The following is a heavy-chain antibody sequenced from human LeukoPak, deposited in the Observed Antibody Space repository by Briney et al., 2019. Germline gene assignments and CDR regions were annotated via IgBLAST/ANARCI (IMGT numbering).Heavy chain of an antibody. V-gene: IGHV3-74*01. CDR3: AGLPAYYYDTSGFYFDY. CDR2: INSDGSST. D-gene: IGHD3-22*01. Sequence: GGSLRLSCAASGFTFSSHWMHWVRQGPGKGLVWVSRINSDGSSTTYADSVKGRFTMSRDNAKNTLYLQMNSLRAEDTAVYYCAGLPAYYYDTSGFYFDYWGQGTLVTVSS. J-gene: IGHJ4*02. CDR1: GFTFSSHW.